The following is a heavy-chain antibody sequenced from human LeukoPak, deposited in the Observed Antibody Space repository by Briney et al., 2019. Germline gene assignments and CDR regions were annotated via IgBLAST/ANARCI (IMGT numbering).Heavy chain of an antibody. CDR2: INPSGGST. J-gene: IGHJ6*02. D-gene: IGHD3-10*01. Sequence: ASVKVSCKASGYTFTSYYMHWVRQAPGQGLEWMGIINPSGGSTSYAQKFQGRVTMTRDTSTSTVYMELSSLRFEDTAVYYCASNSPLWFGEWNGMDVWGQGTTVTVSS. V-gene: IGHV1-46*01. CDR1: GYTFTSYY. CDR3: ASNSPLWFGEWNGMDV.